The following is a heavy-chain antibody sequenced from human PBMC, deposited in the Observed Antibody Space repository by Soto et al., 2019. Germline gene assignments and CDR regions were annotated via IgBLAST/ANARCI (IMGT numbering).Heavy chain of an antibody. D-gene: IGHD3-22*01. CDR1: GYTFTNYG. CDR2: ISNGNT. J-gene: IGHJ4*02. CDR3: ARDYDSSGYYFY. Sequence: QVQLVRSGAEVKKPGASVKVSCKTSGYTFTNYGISWVRQAPGQGLEWMGWISNGNTNYAQKRQGRVTMTTDTSTSTAYMELRSLRYDDSGVYYCARDYDSSGYYFYWGQGTLVTVS. V-gene: IGHV1-18*01.